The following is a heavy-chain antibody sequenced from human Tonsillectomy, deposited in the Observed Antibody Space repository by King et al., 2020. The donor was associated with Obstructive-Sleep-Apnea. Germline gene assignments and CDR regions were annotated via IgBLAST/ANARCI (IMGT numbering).Heavy chain of an antibody. D-gene: IGHD2-21*02. Sequence: VQLVESGGGVVQAGRSLRPSCAASGFTFSSYVMHWVRPGPGKGVEWGGVISNDGSNKYYADSVRGRFTISRDNSKNTLYLQMNSLRAEDTAVYYCARDRSTYCGGDCYGGMDVWGQGTTVTVSS. CDR2: ISNDGSNK. V-gene: IGHV3-30*03. CDR1: GFTFSSYV. CDR3: ARDRSTYCGGDCYGGMDV. J-gene: IGHJ6*02.